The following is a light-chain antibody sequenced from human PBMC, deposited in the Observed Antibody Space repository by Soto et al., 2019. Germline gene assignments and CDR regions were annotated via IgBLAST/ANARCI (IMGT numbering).Light chain of an antibody. J-gene: IGLJ1*01. CDR1: SSDVGGYNY. CDR3: CAYAGSDTHV. CDR2: DVS. V-gene: IGLV2-11*01. Sequence: QSALTQPRSVSGSPGQSVTISCTGTSSDVGGYNYVSWYQQHPGKAPKLMIYDVSKRPSGVPDRFSGSKSGNTASLTISGLQAEDEADYYRCAYAGSDTHVFGTGTKVTVL.